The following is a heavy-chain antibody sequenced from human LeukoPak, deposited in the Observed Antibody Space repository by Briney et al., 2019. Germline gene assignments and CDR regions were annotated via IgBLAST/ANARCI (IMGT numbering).Heavy chain of an antibody. J-gene: IGHJ6*03. CDR3: ARGKVGATTTPHYYYYYMDV. CDR1: GGSISSGSYY. D-gene: IGHD1-26*01. CDR2: IYTSGST. Sequence: SETLCLTCTVSGGSISSGSYYWSWIRQPAGKGLEWIGRIYTSGSTNYNPSLKSRVTISVDTSKNQFSLKLSSVTAADTAVYYCARGKVGATTTPHYYYYYMDVWGKGTTVTVSS. V-gene: IGHV4-61*02.